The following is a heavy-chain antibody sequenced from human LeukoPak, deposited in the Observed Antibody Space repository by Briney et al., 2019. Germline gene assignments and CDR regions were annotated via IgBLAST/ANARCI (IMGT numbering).Heavy chain of an antibody. CDR1: GNSVINDNSI. J-gene: IGHJ1*01. CDR3: TKGADDYKTGY. D-gene: IGHD5-24*01. Sequence: SETLSLICFVSGNSVINDNSIWSWIRQHPEKGLEWIGHFHPSGTTYYNPSLKSRLTISIDTSTNSFSLEMTSMTAADAAVYYCTKGADDYKTGYWGQGTLSPSPQ. V-gene: IGHV4-31*02. CDR2: FHPSGTT.